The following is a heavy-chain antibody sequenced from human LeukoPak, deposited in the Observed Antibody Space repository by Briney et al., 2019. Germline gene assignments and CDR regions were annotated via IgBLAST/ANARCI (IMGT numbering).Heavy chain of an antibody. Sequence: SETLSLTCTVSGGSISSSSYYWGWIRQPPGKGLEWIGSIYYSGSTYYNPSLKSRVTISVDTSKNQFSLKLSSVTAADTAVYYCASIPGGQGGDYYYYMDVWGKGTTVTVSS. V-gene: IGHV4-39*07. CDR3: ASIPGGQGGDYYYYMDV. CDR1: GGSISSSSYY. D-gene: IGHD3-10*01. J-gene: IGHJ6*03. CDR2: IYYSGST.